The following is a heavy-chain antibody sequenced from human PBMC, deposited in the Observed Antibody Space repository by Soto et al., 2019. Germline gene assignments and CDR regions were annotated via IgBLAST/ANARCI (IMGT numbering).Heavy chain of an antibody. Sequence: EASVKVSCKASGYPFSDNQIHWLRRAPGQGLEWMGRINPKSDDTNYAQKFQGRVTMTRDTSIDTAYLELTGLTSDDTATYYCARKHSLDYIRWGLDPWGQGTLVTV. J-gene: IGHJ5*02. CDR1: GYPFSDNQ. CDR3: ARKHSLDYIRWGLDP. D-gene: IGHD4-4*01. CDR2: INPKSDDT. V-gene: IGHV1-2*02.